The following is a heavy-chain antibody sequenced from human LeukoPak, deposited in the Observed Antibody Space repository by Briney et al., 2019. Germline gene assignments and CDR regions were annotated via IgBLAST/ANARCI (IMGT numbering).Heavy chain of an antibody. V-gene: IGHV1-69*04. Sequence: ASVKVSCKASGGTFSSYAISWVRQAPGQGLEWMGRIIPILGIANYAQKFQGRVTITADKSTSTAYMELSSLRSEDTAVYYCARDAPDVVVIVHRRSWFDPWGQGTLVTVSS. D-gene: IGHD2-21*01. CDR2: IIPILGIA. J-gene: IGHJ5*02. CDR3: ARDAPDVVVIVHRRSWFDP. CDR1: GGTFSSYA.